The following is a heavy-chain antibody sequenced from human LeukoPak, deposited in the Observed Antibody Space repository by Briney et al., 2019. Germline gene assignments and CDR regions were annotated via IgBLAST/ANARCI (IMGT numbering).Heavy chain of an antibody. J-gene: IGHJ4*02. CDR1: GGSISSYY. V-gene: IGHV4-59*01. Sequence: SETLSLTCTVSGGSISSYYWSWIRQPPGKGLEWIGYIYYSGSTNYNPSLKSRVTISVDTSKNQFSLKLSSVTAADTAVYYCARGIQLWLRELYYFDYRGQGTLVTVSS. CDR3: ARGIQLWLRELYYFDY. D-gene: IGHD5-18*01. CDR2: IYYSGST.